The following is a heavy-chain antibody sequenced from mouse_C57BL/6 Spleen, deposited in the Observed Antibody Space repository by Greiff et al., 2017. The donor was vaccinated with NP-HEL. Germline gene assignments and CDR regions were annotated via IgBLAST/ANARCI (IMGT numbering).Heavy chain of an antibody. CDR3: ARESPPNWDFYAMDY. CDR1: GYSITSGYY. CDR2: ISYDGSN. V-gene: IGHV3-6*01. J-gene: IGHJ4*01. Sequence: EVKLMESGPGLVKPSQSLSLTCSVTGYSITSGYYWNWIRQFPGNKLEWMGYISYDGSNNYNPSLKNRISITRDTSKNQFFLKLNSVTTEDTATYYCARESPPNWDFYAMDYWGQGTSVTVSS. D-gene: IGHD4-1*01.